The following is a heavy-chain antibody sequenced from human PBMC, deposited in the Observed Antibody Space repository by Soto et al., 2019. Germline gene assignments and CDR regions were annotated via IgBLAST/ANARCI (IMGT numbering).Heavy chain of an antibody. V-gene: IGHV3-21*01. D-gene: IGHD6-19*01. CDR2: ISSSSSYI. CDR1: GFTFSSYS. Sequence: EVQLVESGGGLVKPGGSLRLSCAASGFTFSSYSMNWVRQAPGKGLEWVSSISSSSSYIYYADSVKGRFTISRDNAKNSLYLQMNSLRAEDTAVYYCARDQVAGTRYFDLWGCGTLVTVSS. J-gene: IGHJ2*01. CDR3: ARDQVAGTRYFDL.